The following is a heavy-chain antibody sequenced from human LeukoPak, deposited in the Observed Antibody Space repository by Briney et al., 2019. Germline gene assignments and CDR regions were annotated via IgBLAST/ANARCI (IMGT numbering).Heavy chain of an antibody. Sequence: GASVKVSCKASGYTFTSYDINWLRQAPGQGLEWMGWMNPNSGNTGYAQKFQGRVTMTRNTSMSTAYMELSSLRSEDTAVYYCAIRTPVDIVATLGERVKKGLDYWGQGTLVNVSS. D-gene: IGHD5-12*01. CDR1: GYTFTSYD. CDR3: AIRTPVDIVATLGERVKKGLDY. V-gene: IGHV1-8*01. CDR2: MNPNSGNT. J-gene: IGHJ4*02.